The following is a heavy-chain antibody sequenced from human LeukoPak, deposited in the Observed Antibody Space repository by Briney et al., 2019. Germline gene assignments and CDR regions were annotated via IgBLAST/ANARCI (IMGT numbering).Heavy chain of an antibody. CDR3: ARDRFYDFWSGYYMDV. V-gene: IGHV1-18*01. D-gene: IGHD3-3*01. Sequence: ASVKVSCKASGYTFTSYGISWVRQAPGQGLVWMGWISAYNGNTNYAQKLQGRVTMTTDTSTSTAYMELRSLRSDDTAVYYCARDRFYDFWSGYYMDVWGKGPRSPSP. J-gene: IGHJ6*03. CDR2: ISAYNGNT. CDR1: GYTFTSYG.